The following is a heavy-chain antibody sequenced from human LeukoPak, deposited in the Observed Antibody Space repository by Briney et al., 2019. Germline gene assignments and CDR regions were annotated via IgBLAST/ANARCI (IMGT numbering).Heavy chain of an antibody. J-gene: IGHJ3*02. Sequence: SVKVSCKASGGAFSSYAISWVRQTPGQGLEWMGGIIPIFGTANYVQKFQGRVTITADESTSTAYMELSSLRSEDTAVYYCARGRRDPNAFDIWGQGTMVTVSS. CDR1: GGAFSSYA. V-gene: IGHV1-69*13. CDR2: IIPIFGTA. CDR3: ARGRRDPNAFDI.